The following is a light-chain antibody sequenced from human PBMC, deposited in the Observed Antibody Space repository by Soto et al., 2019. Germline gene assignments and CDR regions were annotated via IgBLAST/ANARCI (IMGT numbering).Light chain of an antibody. J-gene: IGKJ5*01. CDR2: GAS. CDR3: QQHGSSPQT. CDR1: QSVSSNY. V-gene: IGKV3-20*01. Sequence: EIVLTQSPGTLSLSPGERATLSCRASQSVSSNYLAWYQQKPGQAPRLLIYGASSRATGIPDRFSGSGSGTDFTLTISRLEPEDFAVYYCQQHGSSPQTFGQGTRREIK.